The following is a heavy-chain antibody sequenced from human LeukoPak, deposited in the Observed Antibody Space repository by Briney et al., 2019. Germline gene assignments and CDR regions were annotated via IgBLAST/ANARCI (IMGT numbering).Heavy chain of an antibody. D-gene: IGHD2-21*01. Sequence: ASVKVSCKTSGYSFTDYYMHWVRQAAGQGLEWMGWINPNSGGTSSAQKFQGRVTMTRDTSITTVYMEVRWLTSDDTAIYYCARADRLHGGPYLIGPWGLGTLVTVSS. CDR1: GYSFTDYY. J-gene: IGHJ5*02. CDR2: INPNSGGT. CDR3: ARADRLHGGPYLIGP. V-gene: IGHV1-2*02.